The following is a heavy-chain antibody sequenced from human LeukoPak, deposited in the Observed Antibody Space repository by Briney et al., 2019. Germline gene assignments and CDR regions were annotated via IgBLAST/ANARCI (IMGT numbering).Heavy chain of an antibody. CDR2: IRYDGSNK. CDR3: AKESTHYGGGYFDY. Sequence: GGSVSLSCAASGFTFSSYGMHWVRQAPGKGLEWVGFIRYDGSNKYYADYVQGRFTISRDNSNNTLYLQMNSLRADDTAVYYCAKESTHYGGGYFDYWGQGTLVTVSS. J-gene: IGHJ4*02. V-gene: IGHV3-30*02. D-gene: IGHD4-17*01. CDR1: GFTFSSYG.